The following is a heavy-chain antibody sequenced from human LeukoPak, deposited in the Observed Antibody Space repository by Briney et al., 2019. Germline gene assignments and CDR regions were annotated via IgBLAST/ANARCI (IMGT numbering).Heavy chain of an antibody. CDR1: GFTFGDYA. J-gene: IGHJ5*02. D-gene: IGHD3-3*01. V-gene: IGHV3-49*04. CDR2: IRSKAYGGTT. CDR3: TRDVPYYDFWSGYYPGP. Sequence: GGSLRLSCTASGFTFGDYAMSWVRQAPGKGLEWVGFIRSKAYGGTTEYAASVKGRFTISRDDSKSIAYLQMNSLKTEDTAVYYCTRDVPYYDFWSGYYPGPWGQGTLVTVSS.